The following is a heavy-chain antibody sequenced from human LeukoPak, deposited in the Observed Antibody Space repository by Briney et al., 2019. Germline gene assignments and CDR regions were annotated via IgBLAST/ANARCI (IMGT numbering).Heavy chain of an antibody. CDR2: IYYSGST. CDR1: GGSISSYY. J-gene: IGHJ4*02. V-gene: IGHV4-30-4*08. D-gene: IGHD5-12*01. Sequence: SETLSLTCTVSGGSISSYYWSWIRQPPGKGLEWIGYIYYSGSTYYNPSLKSRVTISVDTSKNQFSLKLSSVTAADTAVYYCARDMATAPLDYWGQGTLVTVSS. CDR3: ARDMATAPLDY.